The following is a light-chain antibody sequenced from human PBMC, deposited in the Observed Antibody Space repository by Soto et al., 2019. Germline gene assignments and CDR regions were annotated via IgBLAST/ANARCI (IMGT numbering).Light chain of an antibody. CDR3: QQSFIPPPLT. V-gene: IGKV1-39*01. CDR1: QSISTY. CDR2: GAY. J-gene: IGKJ4*01. Sequence: DIQMTQSPSSLSASIGDIITITCRASQSISTYLNWYQQKPGKAPKLLIYGAYTLQNGVTSKFSGRGSATDYTLTIIGLQPEDFATYSCQQSFIPPPLTFGGGTKGEMK.